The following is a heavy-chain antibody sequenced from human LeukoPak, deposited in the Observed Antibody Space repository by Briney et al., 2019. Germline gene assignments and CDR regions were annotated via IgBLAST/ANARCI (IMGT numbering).Heavy chain of an antibody. D-gene: IGHD1-14*01. Sequence: GGSLRLPCAASGFTFSDYYMSWVRQAPGKGLDWVSSISGSGGDTYYSDSVRGRFTISRDNSKNTLYMQMNSLSIEDTAVYYCANLEPVPGGGAFDIWGQGTMVTVSS. J-gene: IGHJ3*02. CDR3: ANLEPVPGGGAFDI. CDR1: GFTFSDYY. V-gene: IGHV3-23*01. CDR2: ISGSGGDT.